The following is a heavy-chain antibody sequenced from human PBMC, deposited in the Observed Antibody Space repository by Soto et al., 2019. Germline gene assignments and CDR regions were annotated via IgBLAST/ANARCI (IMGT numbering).Heavy chain of an antibody. CDR1: GCSISSVGYY. Sequence: QVQLQESGPGLVKPSQTLSLTCTVSGCSISSVGYYWSWIRQHPGKVLEWIGYIYYSGSTYYNPSLKSRVTISVDTSKNQFALKLSSVTAADTAVYYCARVRGGGPFDDWGQGTLVAVSS. CDR2: IYYSGST. CDR3: ARVRGGGPFDD. D-gene: IGHD1-26*01. J-gene: IGHJ4*02. V-gene: IGHV4-31*03.